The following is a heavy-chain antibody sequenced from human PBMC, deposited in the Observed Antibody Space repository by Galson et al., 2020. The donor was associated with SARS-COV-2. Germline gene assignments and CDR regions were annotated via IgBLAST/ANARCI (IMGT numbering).Heavy chain of an antibody. CDR1: GYTFTSYY. CDR2: INPSGGST. Sequence: ASVKVSCKASGYTFTSYYMHWVRQAPGQGLEWMGIINPSGGSTSYAQKFQGRVTMTRDTSTSTVYMELSSLRSEDTAVYYCARDPTVTTHLGDYLYYYYGSDVWGQGTTVTVSS. D-gene: IGHD4-4*01. J-gene: IGHJ6*02. CDR3: ARDPTVTTHLGDYLYYYYGSDV. V-gene: IGHV1-46*01.